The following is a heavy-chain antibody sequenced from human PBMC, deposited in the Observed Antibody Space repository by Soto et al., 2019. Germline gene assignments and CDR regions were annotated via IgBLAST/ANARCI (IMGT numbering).Heavy chain of an antibody. D-gene: IGHD3-3*01. CDR1: GGSFSGHY. CDR2: IIHTGAT. CDR3: ARGISPDFRRHMDV. J-gene: IGHJ6*03. V-gene: IGHV4-34*01. Sequence: QVQLDQWGPGVLKPSETLSLTCKVYGGSFSGHYWSWIRQAPGRGLEWIAEIIHTGATHYDPSLKSRVTVSLDTSKNQFSLNLTSVTAADTAVYYCARGISPDFRRHMDVWGKGTTVTVPS.